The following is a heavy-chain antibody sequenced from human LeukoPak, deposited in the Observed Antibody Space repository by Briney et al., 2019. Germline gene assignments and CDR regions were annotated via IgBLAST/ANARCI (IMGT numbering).Heavy chain of an antibody. V-gene: IGHV3-74*01. CDR1: GFTFSNHW. D-gene: IGHD3-22*01. CDR3: ARGGPDSSDYSSLFDY. J-gene: IGHJ4*02. CDR2: INSDGSSR. Sequence: PGGSLRLSCAASGFTFSNHWMSWVRQAPGKGLVWVSRINSDGSSRHYADSVKGRFTISRDNAKNTLHLQMTSLRAEDTAVYYCARGGPDSSDYSSLFDYWGRGILVTVSS.